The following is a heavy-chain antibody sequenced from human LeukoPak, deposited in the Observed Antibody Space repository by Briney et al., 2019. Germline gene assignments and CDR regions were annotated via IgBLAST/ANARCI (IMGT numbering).Heavy chain of an antibody. D-gene: IGHD1-26*01. V-gene: IGHV4-59*01. CDR3: ARHGYSGSYYDY. Sequence: SETLSLTCDVSGASIRSYYWNWIRQPPGKGLEWIGYIYYIGSTNYNPSLKSRVTISLDTSKNHFSLKLSSVTAADTAVYYCARHGYSGSYYDYWGQGTLVTVSS. CDR2: IYYIGST. CDR1: GASIRSYY. J-gene: IGHJ4*02.